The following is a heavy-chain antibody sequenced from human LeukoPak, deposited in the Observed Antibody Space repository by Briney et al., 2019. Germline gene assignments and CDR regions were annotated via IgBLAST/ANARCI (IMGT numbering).Heavy chain of an antibody. CDR1: GGSISSYY. CDR2: IYYSGST. D-gene: IGHD1-20*01. Sequence: SETLSLTCTVSGGSISSYYWSWIRQPPGKGLEWIGHIYYSGSTNYNPSLKSRVTISVDTSKNQFSLKLSSVTAADTAVYYCARDNWNDDSFFDYWGQGTLVTVSS. CDR3: ARDNWNDDSFFDY. V-gene: IGHV4-59*01. J-gene: IGHJ4*02.